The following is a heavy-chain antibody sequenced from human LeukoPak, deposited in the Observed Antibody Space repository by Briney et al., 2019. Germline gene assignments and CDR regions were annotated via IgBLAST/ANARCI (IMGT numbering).Heavy chain of an antibody. D-gene: IGHD3-3*01. CDR3: ARGLGYYDFWSGYSPIYNWFDP. Sequence: ASVKVSCKASGNTFTSYDINWVRQATGQGLEWMGWMNPNSGNTGYAQKFQGRVTMTRNTSISTAYMELSSLRSEDTAVYYCARGLGYYDFWSGYSPIYNWFDPWGQGTLVTVSS. J-gene: IGHJ5*02. V-gene: IGHV1-8*01. CDR1: GNTFTSYD. CDR2: MNPNSGNT.